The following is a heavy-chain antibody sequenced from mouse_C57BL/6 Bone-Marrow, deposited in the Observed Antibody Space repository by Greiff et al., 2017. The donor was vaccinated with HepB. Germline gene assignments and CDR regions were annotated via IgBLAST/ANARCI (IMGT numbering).Heavy chain of an antibody. J-gene: IGHJ1*03. V-gene: IGHV5-6*01. Sequence: EVKLMESGGDLVKPGGSLKLSCAASGFTFSSYGMSWVRQTPDKRLEWVATISSGGSYTYYPDSVKGRFTISRDNAKNTLYLQMSSLKSEDTAMYYCARQGGFITTVVATLDGYFDVWGTGTTVTVSS. CDR1: GFTFSSYG. CDR2: ISSGGSYT. CDR3: ARQGGFITTVVATLDGYFDV. D-gene: IGHD1-1*01.